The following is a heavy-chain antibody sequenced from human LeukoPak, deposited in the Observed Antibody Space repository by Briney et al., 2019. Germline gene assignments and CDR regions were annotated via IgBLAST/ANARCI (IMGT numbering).Heavy chain of an antibody. CDR1: GGPFSGYY. D-gene: IGHD3-10*01. CDR2: INHSGST. Sequence: KTSETLSLTCAVYGGPFSGYYWSWIRQPPGKGLEWIGEINHSGSTNYNPPLKSRVTISVDTSKNQFSLKLSSVTAADTAVYYCATARPRISGFDYWGQGTLVTVSS. V-gene: IGHV4-34*01. J-gene: IGHJ4*02. CDR3: ATARPRISGFDY.